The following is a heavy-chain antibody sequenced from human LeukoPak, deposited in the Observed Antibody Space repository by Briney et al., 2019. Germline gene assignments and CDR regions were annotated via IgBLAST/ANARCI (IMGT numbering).Heavy chain of an antibody. CDR3: ARDKMSLNYYGSGSYIWVY. CDR1: GGSISSSSYY. J-gene: IGHJ4*02. Sequence: SETLSLTCTVSGGSISSSSYYWGWIRQPPGKGLEWIGSIYYSGSTDYNPSLKSRVTISVNTSKNQFSLKLNSVTAADTAVYYCARDKMSLNYYGSGSYIWVYWGQGTPVTVSS. CDR2: IYYSGST. V-gene: IGHV4-39*07. D-gene: IGHD3-10*01.